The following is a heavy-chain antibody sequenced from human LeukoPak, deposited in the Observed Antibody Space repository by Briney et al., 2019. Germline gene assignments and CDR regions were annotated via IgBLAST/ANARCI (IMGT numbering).Heavy chain of an antibody. CDR1: GFSVSSSY. Sequence: GGSLRLSCAASGFSVSSSYMSWVRQAPGKGLEWVSVIYSDSNTYYADSVKGRFTISRDNSKNTLYLQMNSLRAEDTAVYHCARHSSSVPYCYHGLDVWGQGTTVTVSS. D-gene: IGHD6-6*01. J-gene: IGHJ6*02. V-gene: IGHV3-53*01. CDR3: ARHSSSVPYCYHGLDV. CDR2: IYSDSNT.